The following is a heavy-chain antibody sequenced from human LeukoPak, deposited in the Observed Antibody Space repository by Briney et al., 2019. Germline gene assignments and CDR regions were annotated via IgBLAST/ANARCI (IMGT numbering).Heavy chain of an antibody. CDR3: ARDPVDFWSGYFDY. Sequence: GGSLRLSCAASGFTFSSYAMSWVRQAPGKGLEWVAVISYDGSNKYYADSVKGRFTISRDNSKNTLYLQMNSLRAEDTAVYYCARDPVDFWSGYFDYWGQGTLVTVSS. V-gene: IGHV3-30-3*01. CDR1: GFTFSSYA. CDR2: ISYDGSNK. J-gene: IGHJ4*02. D-gene: IGHD3-3*01.